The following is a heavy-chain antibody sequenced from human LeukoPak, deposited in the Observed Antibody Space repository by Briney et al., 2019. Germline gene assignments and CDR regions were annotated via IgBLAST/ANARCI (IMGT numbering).Heavy chain of an antibody. CDR3: AREEAAAGPIGPIDFQH. Sequence: PGRSLRLSCAASGFTFSSYAMHWVRQAPGKGLEWVAVISYDGSNKYYADSVKGRFTISRDNSKNTLYLQMNSLRAEDTAVYYCAREEAAAGPIGPIDFQHWGQGTLVTVSS. CDR2: ISYDGSNK. V-gene: IGHV3-30-3*01. J-gene: IGHJ1*01. CDR1: GFTFSSYA. D-gene: IGHD6-13*01.